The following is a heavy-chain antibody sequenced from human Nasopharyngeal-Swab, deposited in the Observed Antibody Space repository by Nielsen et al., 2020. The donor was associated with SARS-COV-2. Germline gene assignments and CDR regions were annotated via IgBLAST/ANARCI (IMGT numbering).Heavy chain of an antibody. D-gene: IGHD6-19*01. Sequence: ASVTVSCKASGYRFTNFALNWVRQAPGQGLEWMGWINTNTGNPTYAQGFTGRFVFSLDTSVSTAYLQISGLKSEDTAVYHCAREGDAPVPGTLFDYWGQGTQVTVSS. V-gene: IGHV7-4-1*02. CDR3: AREGDAPVPGTLFDY. J-gene: IGHJ4*02. CDR2: INTNTGNP. CDR1: GYRFTNFA.